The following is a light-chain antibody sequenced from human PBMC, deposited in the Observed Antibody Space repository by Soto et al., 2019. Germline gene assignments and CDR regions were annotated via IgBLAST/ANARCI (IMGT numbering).Light chain of an antibody. CDR2: GSS. CDR1: QSISNH. Sequence: DIQMTQAPCSLSASVGDRVTVTCRTSQSISNHLNWYQQKPGEAPKLLIYGSSSLHYGVPSRFSGSGSGSAFTLTISSLQPEDSATYYCQQSFTSPITFGQGTRLEIK. V-gene: IGKV1-39*01. J-gene: IGKJ5*01. CDR3: QQSFTSPIT.